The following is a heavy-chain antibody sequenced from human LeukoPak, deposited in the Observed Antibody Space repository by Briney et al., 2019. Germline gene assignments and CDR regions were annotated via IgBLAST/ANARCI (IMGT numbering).Heavy chain of an antibody. J-gene: IGHJ6*03. CDR2: MNPNSGNT. Sequence: ASVKVSCKASGYTFTSYDINWVRQATGQGLEWMGWMNPNSGNTGYAQKFQGRVTMTRNTSISTAYMELSSLRSEDTAVYYCARAVQVGQQWLVRPFYYYYYMDVWGKGTTVTVSS. CDR3: ARAVQVGQQWLVRPFYYYYYMDV. V-gene: IGHV1-8*01. D-gene: IGHD6-19*01. CDR1: GYTFTSYD.